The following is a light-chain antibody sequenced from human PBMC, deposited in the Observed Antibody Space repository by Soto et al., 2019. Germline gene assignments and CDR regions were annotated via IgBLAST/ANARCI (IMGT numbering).Light chain of an antibody. CDR3: TSYTSSSTRLYV. CDR1: SSDVGGYNY. V-gene: IGLV2-14*01. J-gene: IGLJ1*01. Sequence: ALTQPASVSGSPGQSITISCTGTSSDVGGYNYVSWYQQHPGKAPKLMIYEVSNRPSGVSNRFSGSKSGNTASLTISGLQAEDEADYYCTSYTSSSTRLYVFGTGTKVTVL. CDR2: EVS.